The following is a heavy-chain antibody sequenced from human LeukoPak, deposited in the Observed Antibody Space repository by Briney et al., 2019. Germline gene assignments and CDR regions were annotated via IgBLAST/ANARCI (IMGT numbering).Heavy chain of an antibody. J-gene: IGHJ6*03. Sequence: SVKVSCKASGGTFSSYAISWVRQAPGQGLEWMGGIIPIFGTANYAQKFQGRVTITADESTSTAYMELSSLRSEDTAVYYCARGEDYSWNDAGDYYYYYYMDVWGKGTTVTVSS. CDR1: GGTFSSYA. CDR3: ARGEDYSWNDAGDYYYYYYMDV. CDR2: IIPIFGTA. V-gene: IGHV1-69*01. D-gene: IGHD1-20*01.